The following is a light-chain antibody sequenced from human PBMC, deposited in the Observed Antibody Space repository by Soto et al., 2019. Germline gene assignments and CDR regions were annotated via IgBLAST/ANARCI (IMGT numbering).Light chain of an antibody. J-gene: IGLJ1*01. Sequence: QSVLTQPASVSGSPGQPITISCAGTSSDVGIYNLVSWYQHFPGKAPKLMIYEVNKRPSGVSNRFSGSKSGSTASLTISGLQADGEADYYCCSYTRSGSFVFGTGTKVT. CDR1: SSDVGIYNL. CDR2: EVN. V-gene: IGLV2-23*02. CDR3: CSYTRSGSFV.